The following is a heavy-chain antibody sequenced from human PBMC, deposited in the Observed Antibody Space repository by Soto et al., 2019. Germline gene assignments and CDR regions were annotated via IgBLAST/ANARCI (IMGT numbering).Heavy chain of an antibody. Sequence: SETLSLTCTVSGGSISSSSYYWGWIRQPPGKGLEWIGSIYYSGSTYYNPSLKSRVTISVDTSKNQFSLKLGSVTAADTAVYYCAAIISGRGDDSEVRPSRAQRTLVTVSS. J-gene: IGHJ4*02. CDR1: GGSISSSSYY. V-gene: IGHV4-39*01. CDR3: AAIISGRGDDSEVRPS. D-gene: IGHD3-10*01. CDR2: IYYSGST.